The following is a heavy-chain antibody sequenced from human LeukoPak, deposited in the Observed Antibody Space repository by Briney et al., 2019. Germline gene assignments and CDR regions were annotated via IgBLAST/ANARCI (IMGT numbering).Heavy chain of an antibody. CDR3: ARDDAGFGELLFH. CDR2: IYYSGST. Sequence: SETLSLTCTVSGGSISSSSYYWGWIRQPPGKGLEWIGYIYYSGSTYYNPSLKSRVTISVDTSKNQFSLKLSSVTAADTAVYYCARDDAGFGELLFHWGQGTLVTVSS. J-gene: IGHJ4*02. V-gene: IGHV4-31*03. D-gene: IGHD3-10*01. CDR1: GGSISSSSYY.